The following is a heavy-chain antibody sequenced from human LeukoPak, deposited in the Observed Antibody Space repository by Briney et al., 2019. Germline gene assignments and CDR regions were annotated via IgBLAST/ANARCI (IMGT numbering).Heavy chain of an antibody. Sequence: SETLSLTCTVSGGSISSGDYYWSWIRQPPGKGLEWIGYIYYSGSTYYNPSLKSRVTISVDTSKNQFSLKLSSVTAADTAVYYCASLFDCISTSWYTGCFDYWGQGTLVNVAS. D-gene: IGHD2-2*02. CDR1: GGSISSGDYY. CDR3: ASLFDCISTSWYTGCFDY. J-gene: IGHJ4*02. CDR2: IYYSGST. V-gene: IGHV4-30-4*08.